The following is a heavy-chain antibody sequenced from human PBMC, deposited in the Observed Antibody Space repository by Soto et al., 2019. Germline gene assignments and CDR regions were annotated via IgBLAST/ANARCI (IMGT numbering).Heavy chain of an antibody. CDR2: ISHDGTNR. CDR1: GFTFSSYA. Sequence: QVQLVGSGGDIVQPGRSLRLSCAASGFTFSSYAMQWVRQAPGKGLEWLAVISHDGTNRYYADSVKGRFTISRDNSKNTLCLQMDGLRAEDTAVYYWARDPGLGMAVRRGFASWGQGTMVTVSS. V-gene: IGHV3-30-3*01. D-gene: IGHD3-3*01. CDR3: ARDPGLGMAVRRGFAS. J-gene: IGHJ3*02.